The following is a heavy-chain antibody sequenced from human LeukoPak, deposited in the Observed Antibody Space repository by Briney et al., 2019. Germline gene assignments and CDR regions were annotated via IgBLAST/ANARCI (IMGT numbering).Heavy chain of an antibody. Sequence: SGESPKISCKGSGYSFTSYWIGWVRQMPGKGLEWMGIIYPGDSDTRYSPSFQGQVTISADKSISTAYLQWSSLKASDTAMYYCARRGVSVAGTGENGMDVWGQGTTVTVSS. V-gene: IGHV5-51*01. J-gene: IGHJ6*02. CDR3: ARRGVSVAGTGENGMDV. CDR2: IYPGDSDT. D-gene: IGHD6-19*01. CDR1: GYSFTSYW.